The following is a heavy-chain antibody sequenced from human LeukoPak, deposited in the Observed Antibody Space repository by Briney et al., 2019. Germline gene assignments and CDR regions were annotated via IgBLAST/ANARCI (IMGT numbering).Heavy chain of an antibody. J-gene: IGHJ4*02. Sequence: PSETLSLTCTVSGGSISSSGYYWGWIRQPPGKGLEWIASIYYSGSTYYNPSLKSRVTISVDTSKNQFSLKLSSVTAADTAVYYCARYGGNSLNFDYWGQGTLVTVSS. V-gene: IGHV4-39*07. CDR3: ARYGGNSLNFDY. CDR1: GGSISSSGYY. CDR2: IYYSGST. D-gene: IGHD4-23*01.